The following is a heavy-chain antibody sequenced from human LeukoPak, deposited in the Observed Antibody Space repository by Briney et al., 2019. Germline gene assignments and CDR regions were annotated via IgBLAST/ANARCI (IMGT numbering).Heavy chain of an antibody. CDR3: ARGSSASSEVNWFDP. Sequence: GESLRISCKGSRYTFTNYWIGWVRQMPGRGLEWMGLIYLHSGESRYSASFQGQVIFSADRSISTAYLHWSSLKASDTAIYYCARGSSASSEVNWFDPWGQGTLVTVSS. CDR1: RYTFTNYW. J-gene: IGHJ5*02. V-gene: IGHV5-51*01. D-gene: IGHD6-6*01. CDR2: IYLHSGES.